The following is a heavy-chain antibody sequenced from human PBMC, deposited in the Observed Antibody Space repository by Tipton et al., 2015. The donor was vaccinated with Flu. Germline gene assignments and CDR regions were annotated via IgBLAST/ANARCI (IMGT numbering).Heavy chain of an antibody. CDR2: ISSSGSTI. Sequence: SLRLSCAASGFTFSSYEMNWVRQAPGKGLEWVSYISSSGSTIYYADSVKGRFTISRDNAKNSLYLQMNSLRAEDTAVYYCARDRYYDSSGYYYRAFDIWGQGTMVTVSS. CDR1: GFTFSSYE. CDR3: ARDRYYDSSGYYYRAFDI. V-gene: IGHV3-48*03. J-gene: IGHJ3*02. D-gene: IGHD3-22*01.